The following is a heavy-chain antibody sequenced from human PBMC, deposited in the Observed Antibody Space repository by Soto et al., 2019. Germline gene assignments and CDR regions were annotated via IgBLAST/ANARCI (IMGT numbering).Heavy chain of an antibody. V-gene: IGHV3-30*18. CDR1: GFTFSSYG. J-gene: IGHJ4*02. D-gene: IGHD5-12*01. CDR3: AKHYDPGLGDY. Sequence: QVQLVESGGGVVQPGRSLRLSCAASGFTFSSYGMHWVRQAPGKGLEWVAVISYDGSNKYYADSVKGRFTISRDNSKNTLYQQMNSRRAEDTAVYYCAKHYDPGLGDYWGQGTLVTVSS. CDR2: ISYDGSNK.